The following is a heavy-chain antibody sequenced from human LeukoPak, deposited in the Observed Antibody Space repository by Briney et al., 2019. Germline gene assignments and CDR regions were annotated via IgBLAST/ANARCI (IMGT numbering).Heavy chain of an antibody. Sequence: ASVKVSCKASGGTFSSYAISWVRQAPGQGLEWMGGIIPIFGTANYAQKFQGRVTITADESTSTAYMELSSLRSEGTAVYYCATLQNYYDSSGPHDHNWFDPWGQGTLVTVSS. CDR2: IIPIFGTA. V-gene: IGHV1-69*01. CDR3: ATLQNYYDSSGPHDHNWFDP. J-gene: IGHJ5*02. CDR1: GGTFSSYA. D-gene: IGHD3-22*01.